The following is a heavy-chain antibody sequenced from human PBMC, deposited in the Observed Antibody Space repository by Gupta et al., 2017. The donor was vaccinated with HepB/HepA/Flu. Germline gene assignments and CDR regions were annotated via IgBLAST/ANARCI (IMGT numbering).Heavy chain of an antibody. CDR3: AKDDGSGSYDDPYYYYGMDV. CDR1: GFTFSTFG. J-gene: IGHJ6*02. Sequence: QVQLVESGGGVVQPGRSLRLSCAASGFTFSTFGMHWVLHAPGKGLEWVALISHDGRIKFYADSVKGRFTISRDDSKNTLYLQMSSLRAEDTADYYCAKDDGSGSYDDPYYYYGMDVWGQGTTVTVSS. CDR2: ISHDGRIK. D-gene: IGHD3-10*01. V-gene: IGHV3-30*18.